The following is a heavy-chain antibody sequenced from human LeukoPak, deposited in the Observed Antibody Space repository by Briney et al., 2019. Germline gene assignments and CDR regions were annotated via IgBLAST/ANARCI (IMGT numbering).Heavy chain of an antibody. D-gene: IGHD3-3*02. CDR2: IYTSGST. CDR3: ARAQFWSGYS. J-gene: IGHJ5*02. V-gene: IGHV4-61*02. CDR1: GGSISSGSYY. Sequence: SETLSLTCTVSGGSISSGSYYWSWTRQPAGKGLEWIGRIYTSGSTNYNPSLKSRVTISVDTSKNQFSLKLSSVTAADTAVYYCARAQFWSGYSWGQGTLVTVSS.